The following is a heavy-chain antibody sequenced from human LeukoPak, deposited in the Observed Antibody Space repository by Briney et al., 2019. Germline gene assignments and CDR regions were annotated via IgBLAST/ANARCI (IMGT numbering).Heavy chain of an antibody. CDR1: RFTFSSYS. J-gene: IGHJ3*02. Sequence: GGSLRLSCAASRFTFSSYSMNWVRQAPGKGLEWVSSISSSSSYIYYADSVKGRFTISRDNAKNSLYLQMNSLRAEDTAVYYCARQRSRVDAFDIWGQGTMVTVSS. D-gene: IGHD2-2*01. CDR2: ISSSSSYI. V-gene: IGHV3-21*01. CDR3: ARQRSRVDAFDI.